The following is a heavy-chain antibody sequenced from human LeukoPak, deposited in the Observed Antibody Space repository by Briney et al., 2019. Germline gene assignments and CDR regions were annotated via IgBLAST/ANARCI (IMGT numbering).Heavy chain of an antibody. CDR3: ARVMEYSSSWQMAGHAFDI. V-gene: IGHV1-24*01. Sequence: ASVKVSCKISGYTLTEFSMHWVRQAPGKGLEWMGGFDPEDGETIYAQKFQGRVTMTEDTSTDTAYMELSSLRSEDTAVYYCARVMEYSSSWQMAGHAFDIWGQGTMVTVSS. CDR2: FDPEDGET. CDR1: GYTLTEFS. J-gene: IGHJ3*02. D-gene: IGHD6-13*01.